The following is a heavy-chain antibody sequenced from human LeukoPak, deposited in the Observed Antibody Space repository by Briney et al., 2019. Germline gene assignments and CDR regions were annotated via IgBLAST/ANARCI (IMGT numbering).Heavy chain of an antibody. V-gene: IGHV4-61*02. J-gene: IGHJ6*03. D-gene: IGHD3-3*01. Sequence: SETLSLTCTVSGGSIGSGSFYWSWIRQPAGKGLEWIGRIYTTGSTNYNPSLKSRVTISVDTSKNQFSLKLSSVTAADTAVYYCARTLRFLEWFHGGDYYYYMDVWGKGTTVTVSS. CDR3: ARTLRFLEWFHGGDYYYYMDV. CDR2: IYTTGST. CDR1: GGSIGSGSFY.